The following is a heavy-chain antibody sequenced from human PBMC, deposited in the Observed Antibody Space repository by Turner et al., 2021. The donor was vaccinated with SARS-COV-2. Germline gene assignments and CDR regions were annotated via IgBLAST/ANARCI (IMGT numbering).Heavy chain of an antibody. Sequence: QVQLVQSGAEVKKPGSSVKVSCKASGGTFSSYAISWVRQAPGQGLEWMGRIIPILGIANYAQKFQGRVTITADKSTNTAYMELSSLRSEDTAVYYCARCLGFDWLFPFDYWGQGTLVTVSS. CDR3: ARCLGFDWLFPFDY. CDR2: IIPILGIA. CDR1: GGTFSSYA. V-gene: IGHV1-69*04. D-gene: IGHD3-9*01. J-gene: IGHJ4*02.